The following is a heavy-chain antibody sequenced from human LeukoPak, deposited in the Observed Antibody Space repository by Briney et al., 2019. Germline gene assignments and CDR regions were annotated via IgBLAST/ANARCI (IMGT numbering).Heavy chain of an antibody. J-gene: IGHJ4*02. Sequence: GGSLRLSCAASGFTFSSYGMHWVRQAPGKGLEWVAVISYDGSNKYYADSVKGRFTISRDNSKNTLYLQMSSLRAEDTAVYYCAKDLFGTYTAMDYWGQGTLVTVSS. CDR2: ISYDGSNK. CDR1: GFTFSSYG. D-gene: IGHD5-18*01. CDR3: AKDLFGTYTAMDY. V-gene: IGHV3-30*18.